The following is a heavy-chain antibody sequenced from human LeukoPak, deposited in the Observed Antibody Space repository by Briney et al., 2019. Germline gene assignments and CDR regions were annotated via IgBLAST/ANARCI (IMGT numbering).Heavy chain of an antibody. CDR2: INHSGST. J-gene: IGHJ4*02. V-gene: IGHV4-34*01. CDR1: GGSFSGYY. CDR3: ARLSYYDLWSGQPFDY. D-gene: IGHD3-3*01. Sequence: PSETLSLTCAVYGGSFSGYYWSWIRQPPGKGLEWIGEINHSGSTNYNPSLKSRVTISVDTSKNQFSLKLSSVTAADTAVYYCARLSYYDLWSGQPFDYWGQGTLVTVSS.